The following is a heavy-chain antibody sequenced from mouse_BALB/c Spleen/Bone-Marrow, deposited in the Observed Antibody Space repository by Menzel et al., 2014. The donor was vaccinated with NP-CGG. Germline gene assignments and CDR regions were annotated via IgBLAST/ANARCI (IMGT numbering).Heavy chain of an antibody. CDR1: GFDFSRYW. D-gene: IGHD1-2*01. J-gene: IGHJ3*01. V-gene: IGHV4-1*02. CDR2: INPDSNTI. Sequence: EVMLVESGGGLVQPGGSLKLSCAASGFDFSRYWMSWVRQAPGKGLEWIGEINPDSNTINYTPSLKDKFIISRDNAKNTLYLQMSKVRSEDTALYYCARLGYYGSFANWGQGTLVTVSA. CDR3: ARLGYYGSFAN.